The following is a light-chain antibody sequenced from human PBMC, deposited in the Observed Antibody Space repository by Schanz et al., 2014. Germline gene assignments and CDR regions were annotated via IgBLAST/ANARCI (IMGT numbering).Light chain of an antibody. CDR1: QNVDTSY. CDR2: DAS. J-gene: IGKJ2*01. Sequence: EIVLTQSPGTLSFSPGERATLSCRATQNVDTSYLAWYQQKPGQAPRLLIYDASNRATGIPDRFSGSGSGTDFTLTISRLEPEDFAVYYCQQYGIAPYAFGRGTKLEIK. V-gene: IGKV3-20*01. CDR3: QQYGIAPYA.